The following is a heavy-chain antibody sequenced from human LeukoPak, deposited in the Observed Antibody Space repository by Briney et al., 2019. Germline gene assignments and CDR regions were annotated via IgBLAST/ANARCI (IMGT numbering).Heavy chain of an antibody. J-gene: IGHJ6*03. CDR3: ATKPLGYCSSTSCYKGGRRSYYMDV. D-gene: IGHD2-2*01. Sequence: ASVKVSCKASGYTYTSYGISWVRQAPGQGLEWMGWISAYNGNTNYAQKLQGRVTMTTDTSTSTAYMELSSLRSEDTAVYYCATKPLGYCSSTSCYKGGRRSYYMDVWGKGTTVTVSS. V-gene: IGHV1-18*01. CDR1: GYTYTSYG. CDR2: ISAYNGNT.